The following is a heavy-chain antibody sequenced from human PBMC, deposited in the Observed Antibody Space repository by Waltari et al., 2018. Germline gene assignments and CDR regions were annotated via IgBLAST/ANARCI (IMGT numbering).Heavy chain of an antibody. CDR1: GGSISSSSYY. J-gene: IGHJ4*02. D-gene: IGHD3-22*01. CDR3: WLVGSSGFDY. CDR2: IYYSGST. V-gene: IGHV4-39*07. Sequence: QLQLQESGPGLVKPSETLSLTCTVSGGSISSSSYYWGWIRQPPGKGLEWIGSIYYSGSTYYNPALKSRVTISVDTSKNQFSLKLSSVTAADTAVYYCWLVGSSGFDYWGQGTLVTVSS.